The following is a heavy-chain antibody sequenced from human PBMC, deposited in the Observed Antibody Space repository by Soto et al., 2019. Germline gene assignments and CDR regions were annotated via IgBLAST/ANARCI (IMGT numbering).Heavy chain of an antibody. J-gene: IGHJ6*02. Sequence: GGSLRLSCAASGFTFSSYSMNWVRQAPGKGLEWVSSISSSSSYIYYTDSVKGRFTISRDNAKNSLYLQMNSLRAEDPAVYSCARGYYDILSAYYYYGMDVWGQGTTVTFSS. D-gene: IGHD3-9*01. CDR1: GFTFSSYS. CDR3: ARGYYDILSAYYYYGMDV. CDR2: ISSSSSYI. V-gene: IGHV3-21*01.